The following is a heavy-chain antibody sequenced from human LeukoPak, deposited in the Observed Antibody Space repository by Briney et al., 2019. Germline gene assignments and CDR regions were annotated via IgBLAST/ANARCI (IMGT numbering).Heavy chain of an antibody. CDR2: TYYRSKWYN. CDR3: ARNRGKLELRWGESPYYYYGMDV. D-gene: IGHD1-7*01. V-gene: IGHV6-1*01. CDR1: GDSVSSNSAA. Sequence: SQTLSLTCAISGDSVSSNSAAWNWIRQSPSRGLEWLGRTYYRSKWYNDYAVSVKSRITINPDTSKNQFSLQLNSVTPEDTAVYYCARNRGKLELRWGESPYYYYGMDVWGQGTTVTVSS. J-gene: IGHJ6*02.